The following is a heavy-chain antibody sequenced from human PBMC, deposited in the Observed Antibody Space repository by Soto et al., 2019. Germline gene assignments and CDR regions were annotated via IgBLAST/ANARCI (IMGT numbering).Heavy chain of an antibody. CDR1: GGSISSGDYY. CDR2: IYHSGST. V-gene: IGHV4-39*07. J-gene: IGHJ4*02. CDR3: AGGIAARPLGY. D-gene: IGHD6-6*01. Sequence: SETLSLTCTVSGGSISSGDYYWTWIRQPPGKGLEWIGVIYHSGSTYYNPSLKSRVTISVDKSKNQFSLKLSSVTAADTAVYYCAGGIAARPLGYWGQGTLVTVSS.